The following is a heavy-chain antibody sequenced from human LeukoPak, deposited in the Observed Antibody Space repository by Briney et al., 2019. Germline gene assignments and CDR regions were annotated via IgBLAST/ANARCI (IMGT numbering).Heavy chain of an antibody. Sequence: PGGSLRLSCAASGFTFSSYSMNWVRQAPGKGLEWVSSISSSSSYIYYADSVKGRFTISRDNAKNSLYLQMNSLRAEDTAVYYCATLDYDILTGYHPGDYWGQGTLVTVSS. V-gene: IGHV3-21*01. CDR3: ATLDYDILTGYHPGDY. J-gene: IGHJ4*02. CDR1: GFTFSSYS. CDR2: ISSSSSYI. D-gene: IGHD3-9*01.